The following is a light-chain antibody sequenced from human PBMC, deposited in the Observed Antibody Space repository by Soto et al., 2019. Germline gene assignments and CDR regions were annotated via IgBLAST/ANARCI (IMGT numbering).Light chain of an antibody. CDR3: QQYHTSPLT. V-gene: IGKV3-20*01. CDR1: QSVSSSY. J-gene: IGKJ1*01. CDR2: GAS. Sequence: EIVLTQSPGTLSLSPGERATFSCRASQSVSSSYIAWYQQKRGQAPRRLIYGASIRATGIPDRFSGSGSGTDFTLTISRLEPEDFAPYYCQQYHTSPLTFGQGTKVDIK.